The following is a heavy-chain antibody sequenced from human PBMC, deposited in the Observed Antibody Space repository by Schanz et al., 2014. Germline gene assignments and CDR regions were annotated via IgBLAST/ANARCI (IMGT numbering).Heavy chain of an antibody. Sequence: QVHLVQSGAEVHKPGASVKVSCKASGYTFTSDSMHWVRQAPGQGLEWMGMINPSGGSTTYAQKFQGRVTITRDTSTSTVYMELSSLRSADTAVYYCARDGVDAAAGGNYWGQGTLVTVSS. CDR2: INPSGGST. CDR1: GYTFTSDS. V-gene: IGHV1-46*03. CDR3: ARDGVDAAAGGNY. D-gene: IGHD6-13*01. J-gene: IGHJ4*02.